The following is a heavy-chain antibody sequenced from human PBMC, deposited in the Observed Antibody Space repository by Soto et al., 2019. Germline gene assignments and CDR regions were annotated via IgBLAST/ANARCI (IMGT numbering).Heavy chain of an antibody. CDR1: GFTLSSYS. J-gene: IGHJ6*02. CDR2: ISRGSSTI. Sequence: QPGGSLRLSCAASGFTLSSYSMTWVRQAPGKGLEWLSYISRGSSTINYADSVKGRFTISRDNAKNSVYLELNSLRDEDTAVYYCARDPPNFYYYGMDVWGQGTTVTVSS. CDR3: ARDPPNFYYYGMDV. V-gene: IGHV3-48*02.